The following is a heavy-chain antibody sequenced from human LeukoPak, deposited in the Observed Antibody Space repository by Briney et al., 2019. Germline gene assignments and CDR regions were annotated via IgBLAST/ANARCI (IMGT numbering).Heavy chain of an antibody. CDR3: ARVFGPRTVATHYYCYGMDV. J-gene: IGHJ6*02. CDR2: IYYSGST. CDR1: GGSLSSYY. Sequence: SETLSLTCTDSGGSLSSYYWSWIRQPPRKGLEGIGYIYYSGSTNYNPSLKRRATIPVDASKNQFSLKRSSVTDADTAVYYCARVFGPRTVATHYYCYGMDVWGQGTTVTVSS. V-gene: IGHV4-59*01. D-gene: IGHD4-17*01.